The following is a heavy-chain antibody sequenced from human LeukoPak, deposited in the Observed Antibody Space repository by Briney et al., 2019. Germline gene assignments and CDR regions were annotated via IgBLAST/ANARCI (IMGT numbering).Heavy chain of an antibody. CDR3: ARTKDSSSWRYFDY. Sequence: SETLSLTCTVSGGSISSYYWSWIRQSPGKGLEWIGYIYYSGSTNYNPSLKSRVTISVDTSKNQFSLKLSSVTAADTAMYYCARTKDSSSWRYFDYWGQGTLVTVSS. V-gene: IGHV4-59*01. CDR1: GGSISSYY. CDR2: IYYSGST. J-gene: IGHJ4*02. D-gene: IGHD6-13*01.